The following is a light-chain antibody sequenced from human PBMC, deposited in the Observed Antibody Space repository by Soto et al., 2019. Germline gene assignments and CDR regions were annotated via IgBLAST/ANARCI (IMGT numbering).Light chain of an antibody. Sequence: SYELTQPPSVSVSPGQTASITCSGDKLGDKYACWYQQKPGQSPVLGIDQDSKRPSGSPERFSGSTSGNTATLTISGTQAMDEADYYCQAWDSSTGVFGTGTKLTVL. CDR2: QDS. CDR3: QAWDSSTGV. V-gene: IGLV3-1*01. CDR1: KLGDKY. J-gene: IGLJ1*01.